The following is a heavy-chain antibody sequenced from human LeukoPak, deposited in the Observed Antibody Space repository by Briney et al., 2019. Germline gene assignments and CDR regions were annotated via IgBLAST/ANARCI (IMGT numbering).Heavy chain of an antibody. Sequence: PSETLSLTCTVSGGSISSSSYYWGWVRQPPGKGLEWIGSIYYSGSTYYNPSLKSRVTISVDTAKNQFSLRLRSVTAADTAVYYCARADEYYYDNSGYYSDPYFDYWGQGTLFTVFS. CDR1: GGSISSSSYY. D-gene: IGHD3-22*01. J-gene: IGHJ4*02. CDR2: IYYSGST. V-gene: IGHV4-39*07. CDR3: ARADEYYYDNSGYYSDPYFDY.